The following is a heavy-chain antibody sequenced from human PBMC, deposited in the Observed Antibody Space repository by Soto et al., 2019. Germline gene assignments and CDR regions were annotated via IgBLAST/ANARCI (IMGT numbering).Heavy chain of an antibody. CDR1: GFTFSSYG. Sequence: GGSLRLSCAASGFTFSSYGMHWVRQAPGKGLEWVAVISYDGSNKYYADSVKGRFTISRDNSKNTLYLQMNSLRAEDTVVYYCAKGGGGANEAYYYYYYYMDVWGKGTTVTVSS. D-gene: IGHD1-26*01. V-gene: IGHV3-30*18. J-gene: IGHJ6*03. CDR2: ISYDGSNK. CDR3: AKGGGGANEAYYYYYYYMDV.